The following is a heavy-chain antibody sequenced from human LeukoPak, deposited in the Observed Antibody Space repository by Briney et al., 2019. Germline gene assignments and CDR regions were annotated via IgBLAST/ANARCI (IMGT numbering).Heavy chain of an antibody. D-gene: IGHD3-3*01. Sequence: PSETLSLTCAVYGGSFSGYYWSWIRQPPGKGLEWIGEINHSGSTNYNPSLKSRVTISVDTSKNQFSLKLSSVTAADTAVYYCARSTGYFWSGYSPFDYWGQGTLVTVSS. J-gene: IGHJ4*02. V-gene: IGHV4-34*01. CDR1: GGSFSGYY. CDR2: INHSGST. CDR3: ARSTGYFWSGYSPFDY.